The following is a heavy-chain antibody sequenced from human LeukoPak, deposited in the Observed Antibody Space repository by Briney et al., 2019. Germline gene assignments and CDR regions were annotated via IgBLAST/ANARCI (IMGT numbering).Heavy chain of an antibody. CDR2: IRSKANSYAT. CDR3: TSHRETYSSGWSPTGEIDY. V-gene: IGHV3-73*01. D-gene: IGHD6-19*01. J-gene: IGHJ4*02. CDR1: GFTFSSYW. Sequence: GGSLRLSCAASGFTFSSYWMSWVRQASGKGLEWVGRIRSKANSYATAYAASVKGRFTISRDDSKNTAYLQMNSLKTEDTAVYYCTSHRETYSSGWSPTGEIDYWGQGTLVTVSS.